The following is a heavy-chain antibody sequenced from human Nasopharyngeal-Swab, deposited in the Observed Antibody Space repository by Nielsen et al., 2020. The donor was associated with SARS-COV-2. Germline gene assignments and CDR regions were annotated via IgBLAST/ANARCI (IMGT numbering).Heavy chain of an antibody. D-gene: IGHD6-25*01. CDR2: ISWNSGSI. V-gene: IGHV3-9*01. J-gene: IGHJ4*02. CDR3: AKVGYSSVDY. CDR1: GLIFTDAW. Sequence: SLKISCAASGLIFTDAWMHWVRQAPGKGLEWVSGISWNSGSIGYADSVKGRFTISRDNAKNSLYLQMNSLRAEDTALYYCAKVGYSSVDYWGQGTLVTVSS.